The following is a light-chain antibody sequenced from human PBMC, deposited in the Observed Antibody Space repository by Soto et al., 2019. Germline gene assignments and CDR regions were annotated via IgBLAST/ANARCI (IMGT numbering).Light chain of an antibody. V-gene: IGLV2-14*01. CDR3: SSFTNSNTWV. Sequence: QSALTQPASVSGSPGQSINIYCTGTNSDVGGYDYVSWYKQYPGQAPKVIIHEVTYQPSGVSARFSGSKSGTTASLTISDLQTEDEADYYCSSFTNSNTWVFGGGTQLTVL. CDR2: EVT. J-gene: IGLJ3*02. CDR1: NSDVGGYDY.